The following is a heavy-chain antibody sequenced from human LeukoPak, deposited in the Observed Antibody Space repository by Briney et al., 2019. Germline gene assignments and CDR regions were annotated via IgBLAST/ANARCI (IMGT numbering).Heavy chain of an antibody. Sequence: SETLSLTCTVSGGSISSYYWSWIRQPPGKGLEWIGYIYYSGSTNYNPSLKSRVTISVDTSKNQFSLKLSSVTAADTAVYYCARGRPGYSYGSVGRALTGWGQGTLVTVSS. CDR3: ARGRPGYSYGSVGRALTG. CDR2: IYYSGST. D-gene: IGHD5-18*01. CDR1: GGSISSYY. J-gene: IGHJ4*02. V-gene: IGHV4-59*12.